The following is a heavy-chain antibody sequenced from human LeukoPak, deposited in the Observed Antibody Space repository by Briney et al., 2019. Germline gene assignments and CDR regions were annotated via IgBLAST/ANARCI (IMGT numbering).Heavy chain of an antibody. CDR1: GGSISSYY. D-gene: IGHD3-10*01. J-gene: IGHJ6*04. CDR3: ARDSLVRGVSYGMDV. V-gene: IGHV4-59*01. CDR2: IYYSGST. Sequence: SDTLSLTCTVSGGSISSYYWSWIRQPPGKGLEGIGYIYYSGSTNYNPSLKRRATISVDTSKNQFSLKLSSVTAADTAVYYCARDSLVRGVSYGMDVWGKGTTVTVSS.